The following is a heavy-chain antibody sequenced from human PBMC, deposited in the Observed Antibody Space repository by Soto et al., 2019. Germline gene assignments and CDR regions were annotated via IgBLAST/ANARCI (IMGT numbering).Heavy chain of an antibody. CDR1: GVTLSTYY. D-gene: IGHD2-21*02. V-gene: IGHV4-59*01. CDR3: VSSDSYLDY. J-gene: IGHJ4*02. CDR2: NYHSGTT. Sequence: PSATLSLTYTVSGVTLSTYYGSWIRQPPGKGLEWIGYNYHSGTTNYNPSLKSRVTISVDTSKNQFSLRLTSVTAADTAIYYYVSSDSYLDYWGQGALVTVSS.